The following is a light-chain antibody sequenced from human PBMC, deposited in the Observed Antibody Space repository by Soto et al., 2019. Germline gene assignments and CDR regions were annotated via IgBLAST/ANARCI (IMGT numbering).Light chain of an antibody. CDR3: QQLNRYPLT. Sequence: DIQLTQSPSFLSASVGDRVTITCRASQGISSYLAWYQQKPGKAPKLLIYAASTLQSGVPSRFSGSGSGTEFTLTISSLQPEDFANYYCQQLNRYPLTFGGGTNVEIK. CDR2: AAS. J-gene: IGKJ4*01. V-gene: IGKV1-9*01. CDR1: QGISSY.